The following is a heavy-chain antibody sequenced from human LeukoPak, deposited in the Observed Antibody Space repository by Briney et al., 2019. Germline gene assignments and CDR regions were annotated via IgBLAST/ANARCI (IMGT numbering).Heavy chain of an antibody. Sequence: SETLSLTCTVSGGSISSSSYYWGWIRQPPGKGLEWIGSIYYSGSTYYNPSLKSRVTISVDTSKNQFSLKLSSVTAADTAVYYCARPGHSYGPLLLGYYYGMDVWGQGTTVTVSS. J-gene: IGHJ6*02. CDR3: ARPGHSYGPLLLGYYYGMDV. D-gene: IGHD5-18*01. V-gene: IGHV4-39*07. CDR1: GGSISSSSYY. CDR2: IYYSGST.